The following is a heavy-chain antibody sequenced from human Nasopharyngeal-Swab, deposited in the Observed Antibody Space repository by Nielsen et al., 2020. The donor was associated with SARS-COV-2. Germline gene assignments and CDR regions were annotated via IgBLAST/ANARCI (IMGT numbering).Heavy chain of an antibody. D-gene: IGHD3-10*01. V-gene: IGHV4-31*03. J-gene: IGHJ5*02. CDR1: GGSISSGGFY. CDR3: ATTDYYASGSYQNWFDP. Sequence: SETLSLTCTVSGGSISSGGFYWSWIRKHPGKGLEWIGYIFYSGSTYYNPSLKSRVTISVDTSKNQFSLKLSSVTAADTAVYYCATTDYYASGSYQNWFDPWGQGTLVTVSS. CDR2: IFYSGST.